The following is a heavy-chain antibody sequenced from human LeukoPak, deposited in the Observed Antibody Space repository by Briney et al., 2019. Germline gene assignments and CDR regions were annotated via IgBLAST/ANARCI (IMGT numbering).Heavy chain of an antibody. D-gene: IGHD3-10*01. CDR2: IYTSGST. CDR1: GGSISSYY. CDR3: ATRPVVRGVIITSFNWFDP. V-gene: IGHV4-4*07. Sequence: SETLSLTCTVSGGSISSYYWSWIRQPAGKGLEWTGRIYTSGSTNYNPSLKSRVTMSVDTSKNQFSLKLSSVTAADTAVYYCATRPVVRGVIITSFNWFDPWGQGTLVTVSS. J-gene: IGHJ5*02.